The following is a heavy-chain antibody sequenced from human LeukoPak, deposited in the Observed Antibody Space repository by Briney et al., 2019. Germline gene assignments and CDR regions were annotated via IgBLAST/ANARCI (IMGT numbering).Heavy chain of an antibody. CDR2: IIAIFGTA. J-gene: IGHJ6*02. CDR3: ARAGLTIWSDYYYGMDV. Sequence: SVRVSCKASGGTFSSYAISWVRQAPRQGLEWMGGIIAIFGTANYAQKLQGRVTITADESTSTAYMELSSLRSEDTAVYYCARAGLTIWSDYYYGMDVWGQGTTVTVSS. V-gene: IGHV1-69*01. CDR1: GGTFSSYA. D-gene: IGHD3-3*01.